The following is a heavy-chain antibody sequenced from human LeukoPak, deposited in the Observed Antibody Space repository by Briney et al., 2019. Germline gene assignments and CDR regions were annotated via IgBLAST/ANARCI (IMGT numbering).Heavy chain of an antibody. CDR1: GFSFSNYW. CDR3: ARPSLNTGSYFDY. V-gene: IGHV3-7*01. Sequence: QPGGSLRLSCEASGFSFSNYWMSWVRQAPGKGLEWVANIKQDGSEIYYVDSVRGRFTISRDNAKNSLYLQMNSLRAEDTAVYYCARPSLNTGSYFDYWGQGILVSVSS. CDR2: IKQDGSEI. D-gene: IGHD1-26*01. J-gene: IGHJ4*02.